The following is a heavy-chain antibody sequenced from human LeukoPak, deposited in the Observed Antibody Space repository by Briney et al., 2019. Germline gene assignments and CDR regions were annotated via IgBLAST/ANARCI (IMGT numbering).Heavy chain of an antibody. Sequence: PSGTLSLTCAVSGGSISSSNWWSWVRQPPGEGLEWIGEIYHSGSTNYNPSLESRVTISVDKSKNQFSLKLSSVTAADTAVYYCARGFTHFDPWGQGTLVTVSS. V-gene: IGHV4-4*02. CDR2: IYHSGST. J-gene: IGHJ5*02. CDR3: ARGFTHFDP. CDR1: GGSISSSNW.